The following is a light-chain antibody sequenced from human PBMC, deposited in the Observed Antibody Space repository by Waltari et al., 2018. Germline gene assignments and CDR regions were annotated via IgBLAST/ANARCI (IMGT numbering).Light chain of an antibody. V-gene: IGKV3-20*01. CDR3: QKYESLPAT. J-gene: IGKJ1*01. Sequence: EIVLTQSPGSLSLSPGERATLSCRASQSVSKYLAWYQQKPGQAPRLLIDHASSRATGSPDRFSGSGYGTDFSLTISRLEPEDFAVYYCQKYESLPATFGQGTKVEIK. CDR1: QSVSKY. CDR2: HAS.